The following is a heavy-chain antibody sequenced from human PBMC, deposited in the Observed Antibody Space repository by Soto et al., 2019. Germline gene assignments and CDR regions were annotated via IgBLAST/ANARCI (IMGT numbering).Heavy chain of an antibody. V-gene: IGHV5-10-1*01. D-gene: IGHD3-10*01. CDR1: GYSFTSYW. Sequence: PGESLKISCKGSGYSFTSYWISWVRQMPGKGLEWMGRIDPSDSYTNYSPSFQGHVTISADKSISTAYLQWSSLKASDTAMYYCAQGNYGSGSYYVGHYYYGMDVWGQGTTVTVSS. CDR3: AQGNYGSGSYYVGHYYYGMDV. J-gene: IGHJ6*02. CDR2: IDPSDSYT.